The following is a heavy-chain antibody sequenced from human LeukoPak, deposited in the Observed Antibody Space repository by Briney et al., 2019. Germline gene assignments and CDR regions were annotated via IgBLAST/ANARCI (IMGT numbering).Heavy chain of an antibody. V-gene: IGHV3-48*03. Sequence: GGSLRLSCAASGFTFSSCEMNWVRQAPGKGLEWVSYISSSGDTIYYADSVKGRFTISGDDAKSSLYLQMNSLRADDTALYYCARLGVSGYWGQGILVTVSS. CDR1: GFTFSSCE. J-gene: IGHJ4*02. CDR3: ARLGVSGY. D-gene: IGHD3-16*01. CDR2: ISSSGDTI.